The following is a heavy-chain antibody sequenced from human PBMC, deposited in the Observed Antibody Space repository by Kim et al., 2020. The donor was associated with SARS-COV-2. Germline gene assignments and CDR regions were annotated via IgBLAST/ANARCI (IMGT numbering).Heavy chain of an antibody. V-gene: IGHV3-11*05. CDR3: ARDGANLYGDYPRYFDL. Sequence: GGSLRLSCAASGFTFSDYYMSWIRQAPGKGLEWVSYISSSSYTNYADSVKGRFTISRDNAKNSLYLQMNSLRAEDTAVYYCARDGANLYGDYPRYFDLWGRGTLVTVSS. CDR1: GFTFSDYY. D-gene: IGHD4-17*01. CDR2: ISSSSYT. J-gene: IGHJ2*01.